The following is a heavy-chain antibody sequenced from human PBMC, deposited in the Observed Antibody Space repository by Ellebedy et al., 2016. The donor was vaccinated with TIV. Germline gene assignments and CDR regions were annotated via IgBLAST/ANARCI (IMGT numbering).Heavy chain of an antibody. CDR1: GGSISSYY. V-gene: IGHV4-59*12. CDR3: ARSGPYYYDSSGPQY. CDR2: IYYSGST. Sequence: SETLSLTXTVSGGSISSYYWSWIRQPPGKGLEWIGYIYYSGSTNYNPSLKSRVTISVDTSKNQFSLKLSSVTAADTAVYYCARSGPYYYDSSGPQYWGQGTLVTVSS. D-gene: IGHD3-22*01. J-gene: IGHJ4*02.